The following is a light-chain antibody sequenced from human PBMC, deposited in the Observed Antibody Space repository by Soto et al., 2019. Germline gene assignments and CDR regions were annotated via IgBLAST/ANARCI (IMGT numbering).Light chain of an antibody. V-gene: IGKV3-15*01. CDR3: QQYFNWPLTWT. Sequence: EVVFTQSPATLSVSAGGTVTLSCRASQSIRTNVAWYQQIPGQAPRLLVYGASTRATGVPARFSGSGSGFDFTLTISSLQSEDSAFYYCQQYFNWPLTWTFGPGTK. CDR2: GAS. J-gene: IGKJ1*01. CDR1: QSIRTN.